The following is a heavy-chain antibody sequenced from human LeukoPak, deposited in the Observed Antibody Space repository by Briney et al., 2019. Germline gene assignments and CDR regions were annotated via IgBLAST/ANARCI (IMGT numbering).Heavy chain of an antibody. CDR1: GVSITSSY. CDR2: IFASGST. Sequence: NPSETLSLTCTVSGVSITSSYWSWIRQPAGKGLEWIGQIFASGSTNYNSSLRSRVTMSVDTSKNQFSLRLNSVAAADTAVYYYARVGLDVGRYYYMDVWGEGTTVTVSS. CDR3: ARVGLDVGRYYYMDV. J-gene: IGHJ6*03. V-gene: IGHV4-4*07. D-gene: IGHD2-15*01.